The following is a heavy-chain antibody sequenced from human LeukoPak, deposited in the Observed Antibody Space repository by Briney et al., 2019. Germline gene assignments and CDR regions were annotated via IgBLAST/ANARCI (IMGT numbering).Heavy chain of an antibody. CDR3: ARPGHSIPTVTKGGTWFDP. CDR2: IFYTGST. D-gene: IGHD4-17*01. J-gene: IGHJ5*02. Sequence: PSETLSLTCTVSGGSISSTSYYWGWIRQPPGKGLEWIGSIFYTGSTYYNPSLKSRVTISVDTSKNQFSLKLSSVTAADTAVYYCARPGHSIPTVTKGGTWFDPWGQGTLVTVSS. V-gene: IGHV4-39*01. CDR1: GGSISSTSYY.